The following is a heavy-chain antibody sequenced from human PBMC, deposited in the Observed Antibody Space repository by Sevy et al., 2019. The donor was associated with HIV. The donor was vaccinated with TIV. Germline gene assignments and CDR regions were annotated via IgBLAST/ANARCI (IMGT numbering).Heavy chain of an antibody. V-gene: IGHV3-33*01. J-gene: IGHJ6*02. CDR2: IWYNGSNK. CDR1: GFTFSSYG. CDR3: AREAIAVAGGYYYYYGMDV. Sequence: GGSLRLSCAASGFTFSSYGMHWVRQAPGKGLEWVAVIWYNGSNKYYEHSVKGRFTISRENSKNTLYLQMNSLRAEDTAVYYCAREAIAVAGGYYYYYGMDVWGQGTTVTVSS. D-gene: IGHD6-19*01.